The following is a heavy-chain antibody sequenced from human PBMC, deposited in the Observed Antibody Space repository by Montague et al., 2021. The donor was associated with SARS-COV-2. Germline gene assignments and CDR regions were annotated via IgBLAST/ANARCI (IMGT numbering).Heavy chain of an antibody. D-gene: IGHD2-2*01. J-gene: IGHJ6*02. CDR2: IYYSGST. Sequence: SETLSLTCTVSGGSISSSSYYWGWIRQPPGKGLEWIGSIYYSGSTYYNPSLKSRVTISVDTSKNQSSLKLSSVTAADTAVYYCARGGWGGTDCSSTSCKPYYYYYGMDVWGQGTTVTVSS. CDR3: ARGGWGGTDCSSTSCKPYYYYYGMDV. V-gene: IGHV4-39*01. CDR1: GGSISSSSYY.